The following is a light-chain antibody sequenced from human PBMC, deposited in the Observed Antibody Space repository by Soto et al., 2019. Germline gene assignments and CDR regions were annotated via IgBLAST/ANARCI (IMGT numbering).Light chain of an antibody. V-gene: IGKV3-15*01. Sequence: EVVMTQSPDTLFVSPGERATLSCRASQSVNRYLAWYQQKPGQAPRLLIYGASTRATNVPARFSGSGSGTEFTLTISSLQSEDSAIYYCQQYNNWPPLTFGGGTKVEIK. CDR2: GAS. CDR3: QQYNNWPPLT. CDR1: QSVNRY. J-gene: IGKJ4*01.